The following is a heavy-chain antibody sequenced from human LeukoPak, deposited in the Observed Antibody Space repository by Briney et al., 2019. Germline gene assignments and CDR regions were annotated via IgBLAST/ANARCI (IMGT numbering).Heavy chain of an antibody. V-gene: IGHV4-30-4*08. CDR1: GGSISSGDYY. D-gene: IGHD3-22*01. J-gene: IGHJ4*02. CDR3: ARVNYYYDSSGYYYFDY. Sequence: SQTLSLTCTVSGGSISSGDYYWSWIRQPPGKGLEWIGYIYTSGSTNYNPSLKSRVTMSVDTSKNQFSLKLSSVTAADTAVYYCARVNYYYDSSGYYYFDYWGQGTLVTVSS. CDR2: IYTSGST.